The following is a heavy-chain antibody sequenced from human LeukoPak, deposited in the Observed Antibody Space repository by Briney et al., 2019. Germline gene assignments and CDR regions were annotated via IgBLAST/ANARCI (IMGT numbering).Heavy chain of an antibody. CDR2: ISAYNGNT. Sequence: ASVKVSCKASGGTFSSYAISWVRQAPGQGLEWMGWISAYNGNTNYAQKLQGRVTMTTDTSTSTVYMELSSLRSEDTAVYYCARDLSISMQQLLDNWFDPWGQGTLVTVSS. CDR3: ARDLSISMQQLLDNWFDP. CDR1: GGTFSSYA. J-gene: IGHJ5*02. D-gene: IGHD6-13*01. V-gene: IGHV1-18*01.